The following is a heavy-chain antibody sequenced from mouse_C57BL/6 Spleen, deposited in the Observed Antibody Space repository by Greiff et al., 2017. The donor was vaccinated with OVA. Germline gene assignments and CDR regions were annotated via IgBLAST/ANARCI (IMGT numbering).Heavy chain of an antibody. D-gene: IGHD1-1*01. Sequence: VQLQQSGAELMKPGASVKLSCKASGYTFTGYWIEWVKQRPGHGLEWIGEIFPGSGSTNYIEKFKGKVIFTAAKSSNTAYMQHSSLTTEDSAIYYCSNRGSDCYGRSSIAYWGQGTLVTVSA. J-gene: IGHJ3*01. V-gene: IGHV1-9*01. CDR3: SNRGSDCYGRSSIAY. CDR1: GYTFTGYW. CDR2: IFPGSGST.